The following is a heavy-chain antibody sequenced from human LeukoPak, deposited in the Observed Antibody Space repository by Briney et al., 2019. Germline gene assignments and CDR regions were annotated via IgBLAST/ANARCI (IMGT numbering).Heavy chain of an antibody. CDR2: ISSSSSYI. CDR1: GFTFSSYS. J-gene: IGHJ4*02. Sequence: GGSLRLSCAASGFTFSSYSMNWVRQAPGKGLEWVSSISSSSSYIYYADSVKGRFTISRDYAKNSLYLQMNSLRAEDTAVYYCASLTTVTNFDYWGQGTLVTVSS. V-gene: IGHV3-21*01. D-gene: IGHD4-17*01. CDR3: ASLTTVTNFDY.